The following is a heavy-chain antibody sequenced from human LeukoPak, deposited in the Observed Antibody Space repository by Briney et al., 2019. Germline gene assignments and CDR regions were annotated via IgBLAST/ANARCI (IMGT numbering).Heavy chain of an antibody. J-gene: IGHJ4*02. CDR3: ARDYEYSYGPDY. CDR1: GFTVSSNY. D-gene: IGHD5-18*01. V-gene: IGHV3-53*01. Sequence: PGGSLRLSCAASGFTVSSNYMSWVRQAPGKGLEWVSVIYSGGSTYYADSVKGRFTISRDNAKNSLYLQMNSLRAEDTAVYYCARDYEYSYGPDYWGQGTLVTVSS. CDR2: IYSGGST.